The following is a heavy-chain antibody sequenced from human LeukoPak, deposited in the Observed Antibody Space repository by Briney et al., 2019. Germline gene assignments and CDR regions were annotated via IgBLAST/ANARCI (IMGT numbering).Heavy chain of an antibody. CDR1: GFIFSSYG. J-gene: IGHJ4*02. CDR3: AKVWDYYYGSGSYYLSEISGHFDY. CDR2: ISYDGGNI. D-gene: IGHD3-10*01. Sequence: GGSLRLSCAASGFIFSSYGMHWVRQAPGKGLEWVAVISYDGGNISYTDSVKGRFTISRDNSKNTLYLQMNSLRAEDTAVYYCAKVWDYYYGSGSYYLSEISGHFDYWGQGTLVTVSS. V-gene: IGHV3-30*18.